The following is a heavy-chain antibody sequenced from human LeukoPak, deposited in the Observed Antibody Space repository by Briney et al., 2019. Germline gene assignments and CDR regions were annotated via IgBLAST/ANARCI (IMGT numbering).Heavy chain of an antibody. D-gene: IGHD3-9*01. CDR1: GVTFSTYR. V-gene: IGHV3-74*01. CDR3: VTGLDSRGNS. CDR2: IEGDGSGT. J-gene: IGHJ4*02. Sequence: GGSLGLSCAASGVTFSTYRMHWVRQAPGKGLLWVSRIEGDGSGTTYADSVKGRFTISRDNAKSTLYLQMNSLRDEDTAVYYCVTGLDSRGNSWGQGTLVTVSS.